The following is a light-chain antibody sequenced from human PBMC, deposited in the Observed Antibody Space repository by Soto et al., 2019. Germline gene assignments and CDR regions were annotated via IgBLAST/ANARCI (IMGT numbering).Light chain of an antibody. CDR3: MHSIDWPWT. J-gene: IGKJ1*01. CDR1: RGLVFSDGNTY. Sequence: VLTQSPLSVSVTVGQPASISCRSSRGLVFSDGNTYLHWFQQRPGQSPRHLIDNISNRDSGVPDRFSGSGSGTDFTLEISRVEAEDVGMYYCMHSIDWPWTFGQGTKVDIK. V-gene: IGKV2-30*01. CDR2: NIS.